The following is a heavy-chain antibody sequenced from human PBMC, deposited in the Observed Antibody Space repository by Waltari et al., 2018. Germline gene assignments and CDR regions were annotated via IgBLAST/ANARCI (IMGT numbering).Heavy chain of an antibody. CDR2: ISGSGGST. CDR1: GFTFSSFP. J-gene: IGHJ4*02. D-gene: IGHD3-22*01. V-gene: IGHV3-23*04. CDR3: AKDYYDSSGWDY. Sequence: EVQLVESGGGLVQPGGSLRLSCAAPGFTFSSFPRSWVGQAPGKGLEWVSAISGSGGSTYYADSVKGRFTISRDNSKNTLYLQMNSLRAEDTAVYYCAKDYYDSSGWDYWGQGTLVTVSS.